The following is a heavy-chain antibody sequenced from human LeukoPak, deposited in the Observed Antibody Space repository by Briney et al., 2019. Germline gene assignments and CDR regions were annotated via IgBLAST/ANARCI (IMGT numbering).Heavy chain of an antibody. Sequence: GGSLRLSCAASGFTFSSNAMCWVRQAPGKGLEWVSLISGTGGTTYYADSVKGRLTISRDNSKNTLYLQMNSLRVEDTAVYYCARNRDGYPLSYYGMDVWGQGTTVIVSS. CDR2: ISGTGGTT. J-gene: IGHJ6*02. CDR1: GFTFSSNA. D-gene: IGHD5-24*01. CDR3: ARNRDGYPLSYYGMDV. V-gene: IGHV3-23*01.